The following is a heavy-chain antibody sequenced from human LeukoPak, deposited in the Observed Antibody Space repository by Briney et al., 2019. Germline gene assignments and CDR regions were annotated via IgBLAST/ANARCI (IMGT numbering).Heavy chain of an antibody. Sequence: ASVKVSCKASGGTFSSYDINWVRQATGQGLEWMGWMNPNSGNTGYAQKFQGRVTITRNTSISTAYMELSSLRSEDTAVYYCARGLKYVGRGFDPWGQGTLVTVSS. V-gene: IGHV1-8*03. CDR1: GGTFSSYD. D-gene: IGHD3-10*01. CDR2: MNPNSGNT. J-gene: IGHJ5*02. CDR3: ARGLKYVGRGFDP.